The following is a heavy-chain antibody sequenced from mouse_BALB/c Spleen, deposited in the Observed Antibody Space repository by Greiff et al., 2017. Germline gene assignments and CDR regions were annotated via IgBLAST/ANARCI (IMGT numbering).Heavy chain of an antibody. D-gene: IGHD2-12*01. J-gene: IGHJ2*01. Sequence: EVQRVESGAELVKPGASVKLSCTASGFNIKDTYMHWVKQRPEQGLEWIGRIDPANGNTKYDPKFQGKATITADTSSNTAYLQLSSLTSEDTAVYYCARDDGTLDYWGQGTTLTVSS. CDR2: IDPANGNT. V-gene: IGHV14-3*02. CDR3: ARDDGTLDY. CDR1: GFNIKDTY.